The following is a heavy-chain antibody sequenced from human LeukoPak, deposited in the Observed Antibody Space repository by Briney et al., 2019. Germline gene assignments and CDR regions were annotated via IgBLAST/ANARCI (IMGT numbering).Heavy chain of an antibody. CDR2: SRNKAKSYTT. V-gene: IGHV3-72*01. J-gene: IGHJ4*02. CDR1: GFTFSDHF. CDR3: VRVGSVAGSDYLDY. Sequence: GGSLRLSCAVSGFTFSDHFLDWVRQAPGKGLEWVGRSRNKAKSYTTEYAASVKGRFTISRDDSKNSLYLQMNSLKTEDTTVYYCVRVGSVAGSDYLDYWGQGTLVTVSS. D-gene: IGHD6-19*01.